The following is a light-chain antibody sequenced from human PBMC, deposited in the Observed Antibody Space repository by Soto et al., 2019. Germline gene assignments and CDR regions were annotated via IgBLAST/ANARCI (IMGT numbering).Light chain of an antibody. V-gene: IGLV2-14*01. J-gene: IGLJ2*01. CDR1: NSDVGDYNF. Sequence: QSALTQPASVSGSLGQSITISCTATNSDVGDYNFVSWFQQHPGRAPKVMIYEVTKRPSDISDRFSGSKSGTSASLAISGLQSEDEADYYCAAWDDSLNGVVFGGGTKLTVL. CDR2: EVT. CDR3: AAWDDSLNGVV.